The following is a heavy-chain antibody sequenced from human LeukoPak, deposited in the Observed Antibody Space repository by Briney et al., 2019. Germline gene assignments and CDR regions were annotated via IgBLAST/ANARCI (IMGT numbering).Heavy chain of an antibody. V-gene: IGHV3-23*01. CDR2: ISSGGGSI. D-gene: IGHD6-6*01. CDR1: EFTFSNYA. J-gene: IGHJ4*02. Sequence: SGGSLRLFCAPSEFTFSNYAMKWVRQAPGKRPEWVSGISSGGGSIYYAHCVKGRLTISRDNSKNTLYLQMNSLRAEDTAVYYCASSPLAARPKLDYWGQGTLVTVSS. CDR3: ASSPLAARPKLDY.